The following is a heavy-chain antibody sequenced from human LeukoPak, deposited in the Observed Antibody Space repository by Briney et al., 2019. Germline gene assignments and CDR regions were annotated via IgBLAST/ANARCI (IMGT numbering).Heavy chain of an antibody. V-gene: IGHV3-66*01. D-gene: IGHD5-18*01. CDR2: IRSDGTT. CDR3: ARDHGIQLRLGVDGMDV. Sequence: AGGSLRLSCAASVFTVSSNYMSWVPQAPGKGLEWVSVIRSDGTTDYADSVKGRFDVSRDNFKNTLYLQMNSLRAEDTAVYYCARDHGIQLRLGVDGMDVWGQGTTVTVSS. CDR1: VFTVSSNY. J-gene: IGHJ6*02.